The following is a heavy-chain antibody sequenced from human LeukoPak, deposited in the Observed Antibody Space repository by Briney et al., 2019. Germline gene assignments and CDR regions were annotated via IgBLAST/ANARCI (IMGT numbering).Heavy chain of an antibody. CDR2: ISYDGSNK. J-gene: IGHJ4*02. CDR3: AKENYYASGSDFDY. D-gene: IGHD3-10*01. Sequence: GGSLRLSCAVSGFIFSDYGMHWVRQAPGKGLEWVAVISYDGSNKDYADSVNGRFTISRDNSKNTLYLQMNSLRAEDTAVYYCAKENYYASGSDFDYWGQGTLVTVSS. CDR1: GFIFSDYG. V-gene: IGHV3-30*18.